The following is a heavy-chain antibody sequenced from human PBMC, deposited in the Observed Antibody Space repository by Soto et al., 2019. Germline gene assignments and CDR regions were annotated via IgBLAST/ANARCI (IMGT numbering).Heavy chain of an antibody. CDR2: TSYDGSNN. J-gene: IGHJ4*02. D-gene: IGHD3-16*01. CDR3: ARWGTRGGLDC. V-gene: IGHV3-33*05. CDR1: GFTFRSYV. Sequence: QVQLVESGGGVVQPGTSLRLSCVGSGFTFRSYVIHWVRQAPGKGLEWVALTSYDGSNNFYGDSVKGRFTISRHNSRNTVELQRHCITFEDTALYYCARWGTRGGLDCWGPGTLVSVSS.